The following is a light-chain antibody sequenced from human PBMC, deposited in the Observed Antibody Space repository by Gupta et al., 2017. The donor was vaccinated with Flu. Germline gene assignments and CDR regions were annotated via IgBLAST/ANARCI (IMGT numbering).Light chain of an antibody. J-gene: IGLJ3*02. CDR1: NIGSKT. CDR3: QVWDSGSDQWV. Sequence: GGTNIGSKTVHWYQQKPGQAPVLVMYDDSDRPSGIPDRFSGFNAGNTATLTISSVEAGDEADYYCQVWDSGSDQWVFGGGTKLTVL. V-gene: IGLV3-21*02. CDR2: DDS.